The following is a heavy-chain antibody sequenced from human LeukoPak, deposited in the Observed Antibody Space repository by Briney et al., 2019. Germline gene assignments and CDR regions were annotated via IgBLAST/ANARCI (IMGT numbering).Heavy chain of an antibody. Sequence: SETLFLTCTVPGGSISSSSYSWGWIRQPPGKGLERIGCIYYSGRTYYNPSLNSRITISVDTSMNQFSLKLSSVTAADTAVYYCARENYDYVWGSYRPIPTYFDYWGQGTLVTVSS. CDR1: GGSISSSSYS. D-gene: IGHD3-16*02. CDR2: IYYSGRT. V-gene: IGHV4-39*07. CDR3: ARENYDYVWGSYRPIPTYFDY. J-gene: IGHJ4*02.